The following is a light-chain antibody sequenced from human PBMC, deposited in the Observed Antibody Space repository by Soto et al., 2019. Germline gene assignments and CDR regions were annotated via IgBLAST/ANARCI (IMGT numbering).Light chain of an antibody. CDR3: QQYGSSLFT. CDR1: QSVSSSY. Sequence: EIVLTQSPGTLSLSPGERATLSCRASQSVSSSYLAWYQQKPGQAPRLLIYGASSRATGIPDRFSSSGSGTDFTLTISRLEPEDFAVYYCQQYGSSLFTFGGGTKVEIK. CDR2: GAS. J-gene: IGKJ4*01. V-gene: IGKV3-20*01.